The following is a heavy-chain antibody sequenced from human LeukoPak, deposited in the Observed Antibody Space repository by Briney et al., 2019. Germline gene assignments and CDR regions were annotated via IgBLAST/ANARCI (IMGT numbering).Heavy chain of an antibody. V-gene: IGHV4-39*07. CDR2: IYYTGST. CDR3: TRDHYLSGFA. CDR1: SGSVSVHSHY. J-gene: IGHJ4*02. Sequence: SETLSLTCTVSSGSVSVHSHYWGWVRQPPGMGLEWIGCIYYTGSTYYNASLKSRVTISVDTSKNQFSLNLTSVTAADTAVYYCTRDHYLSGFAWGQGTLVTVSS. D-gene: IGHD3-10*01.